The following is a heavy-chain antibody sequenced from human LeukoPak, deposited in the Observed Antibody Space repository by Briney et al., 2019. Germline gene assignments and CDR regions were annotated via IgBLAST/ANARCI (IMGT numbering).Heavy chain of an antibody. J-gene: IGHJ4*02. D-gene: IGHD6-19*01. CDR2: IKYDGSDK. CDR3: ARVGVAGFDY. Sequence: GGSLRLSRAASGFTFSSYAMSWVRQAPGKGLEWVANIKYDGSDKYYLDSIRGRFTITRDDAKNSLYLQMNGLTAEDTAIYYCARVGVAGFDYWGQGTLVTVSS. CDR1: GFTFSSYA. V-gene: IGHV3-7*03.